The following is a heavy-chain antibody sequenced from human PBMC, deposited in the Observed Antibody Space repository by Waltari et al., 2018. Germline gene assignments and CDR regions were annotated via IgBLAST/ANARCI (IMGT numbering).Heavy chain of an antibody. D-gene: IGHD4-4*01. Sequence: QVQLQESGPGLVKPSETLSLTCAVSGYSISSGYYWGWIRQPPGKGLEWIGSIYHSGSTYYNPSLKSRVTISVDTSKNQFSLKLSSVTAADTAVYYCATSTVTTKKGFDDWGQGTLVTVSS. CDR2: IYHSGST. J-gene: IGHJ4*02. CDR1: GYSISSGYY. CDR3: ATSTVTTKKGFDD. V-gene: IGHV4-38-2*01.